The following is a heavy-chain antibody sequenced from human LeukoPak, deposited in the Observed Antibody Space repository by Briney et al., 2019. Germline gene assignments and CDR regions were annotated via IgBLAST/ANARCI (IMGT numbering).Heavy chain of an antibody. CDR2: IYPRGST. CDR1: GGSISSGSYS. D-gene: IGHD5-12*01. V-gene: IGHV4-30-2*01. J-gene: IGHJ5*02. CDR3: ARDLRPSLRFEGYWFDP. Sequence: SQTLSLTCAVSGGSISSGSYSWSWIRQPPGKGLEWIGYIYPRGSTYYNPSLKSRVILSLDKSANQFSLKLSSVTAADTAVYYCARDLRPSLRFEGYWFDPWGQGTLVTVSS.